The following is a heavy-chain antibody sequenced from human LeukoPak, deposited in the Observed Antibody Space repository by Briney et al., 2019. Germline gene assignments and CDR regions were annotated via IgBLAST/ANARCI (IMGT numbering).Heavy chain of an antibody. CDR1: GGSISSGGYS. J-gene: IGHJ1*01. D-gene: IGHD6-6*01. CDR2: IYHTGST. CDR3: ARGGAARLHFQN. Sequence: SETLSLTCAVSGGSISSGGYSWGWIRQPPGKGLEWIGYIYHTGSTYYKPSLKSRVTISVDTSKNQFSLKLSSVTAADTAVYYCARGGAARLHFQNWGQGTLVTVSS. V-gene: IGHV4-30-2*01.